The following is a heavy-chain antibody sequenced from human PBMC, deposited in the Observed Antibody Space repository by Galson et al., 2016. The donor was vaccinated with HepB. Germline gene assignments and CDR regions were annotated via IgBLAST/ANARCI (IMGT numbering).Heavy chain of an antibody. CDR1: GGSLRDHG. J-gene: IGHJ6*02. Sequence: SVKVSCKASGGSLRDHGISWIRQAPGQGLEWMGGRIPVSGSPNYAEKFQGRVTMTTDTSTSTAYMELRSLRSDDTAVYYCARRGMDVWGQGTTVTVSS. CDR2: RIPVSGSP. V-gene: IGHV1-69*05. CDR3: ARRGMDV.